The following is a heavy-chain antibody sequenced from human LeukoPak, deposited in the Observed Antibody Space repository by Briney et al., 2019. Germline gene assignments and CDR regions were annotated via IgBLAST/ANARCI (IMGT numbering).Heavy chain of an antibody. V-gene: IGHV1-69*04. CDR1: GGTFSSYA. CDR2: IIPILGIA. J-gene: IGHJ3*02. Sequence: GASVKVSCKASGGTFSSYAISWVRQAPGQGLEWMGRIIPILGIANYAQKFQGRVTITADKSTSTAYMELSSLRSEDTAVYYCARDPPKSGYYYSGAFDIWGQGTMVTVSS. D-gene: IGHD3-22*01. CDR3: ARDPPKSGYYYSGAFDI.